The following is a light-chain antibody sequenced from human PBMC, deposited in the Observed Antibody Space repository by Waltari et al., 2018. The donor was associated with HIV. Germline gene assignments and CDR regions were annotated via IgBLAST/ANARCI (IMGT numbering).Light chain of an antibody. CDR1: NIESSI. CDR3: QVWDSTSDHAT. Sequence: SYVLTQPPSVSVAPGKTARISCGGKNIESSIVHWYQQKPGQAPVLVIYDDTDRPPGIPERFSASNIGNTATLTISRVEAGDEADYYCQVWDSTSDHATFGGGTKLTV. CDR2: DDT. V-gene: IGLV3-21*04. J-gene: IGLJ2*01.